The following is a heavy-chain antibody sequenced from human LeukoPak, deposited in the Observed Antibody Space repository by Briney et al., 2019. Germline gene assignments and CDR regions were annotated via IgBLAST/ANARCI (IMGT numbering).Heavy chain of an antibody. CDR1: GFTFSNAW. CDR3: ARDRITDFWSGYYTNYFDY. V-gene: IGHV3-23*01. CDR2: ISGSGGST. D-gene: IGHD3-3*01. Sequence: GGSLRLSCAASGFTFSNAWMSWVRQAPGKGLEWVSAISGSGGSTYYADSVKGRFTISRDNSKNTLYLQMNSLRAEDTAVYYCARDRITDFWSGYYTNYFDYWGQGTLVTVSS. J-gene: IGHJ4*02.